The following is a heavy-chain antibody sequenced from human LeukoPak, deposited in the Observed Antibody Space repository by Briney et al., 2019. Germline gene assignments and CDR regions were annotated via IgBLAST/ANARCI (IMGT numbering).Heavy chain of an antibody. D-gene: IGHD5-18*01. J-gene: IGHJ4*02. CDR2: IYYSGST. CDR3: ARGSSEINAAMERFDY. V-gene: IGHV4-31*03. CDR1: GGSISSGGYY. Sequence: SETLSLTCTVSGGSISSGGYYWSWIRQHPGKGLEWIGYIYYSGSTYYNPSLKSRVTISVDTSKNQFSLKLSSVTAADTAVHYCARGSSEINAAMERFDYWGQGTLVTVSS.